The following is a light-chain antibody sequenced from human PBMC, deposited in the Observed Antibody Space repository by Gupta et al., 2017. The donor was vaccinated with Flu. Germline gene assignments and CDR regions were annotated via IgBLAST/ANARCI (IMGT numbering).Light chain of an antibody. Sequence: EVVMTQSPATLSLSPGEGATLSCRASQSVKSNLAWFQQKPGQAPRLLIYAASARSTGIPARCNGGGSGTEFTLIIKSLRSEDFAVYYCQQYQTWPYTFGQGTKLDFK. CDR2: AAS. CDR1: QSVKSN. J-gene: IGKJ2*01. CDR3: QQYQTWPYT. V-gene: IGKV3-15*01.